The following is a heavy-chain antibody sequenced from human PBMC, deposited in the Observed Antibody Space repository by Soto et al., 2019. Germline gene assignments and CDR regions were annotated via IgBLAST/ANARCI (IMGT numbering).Heavy chain of an antibody. CDR1: GGSFSGYY. J-gene: IGHJ5*02. D-gene: IGHD2-15*01. CDR2: INHSGST. Sequence: LSLTCAVYGGSFSGYYWSWIRQPPGKGLEWIGEINHSGSTNYNPSLKSRVTISVDTSKNQFSLKLSSVTAADTAVYYCAREVMVVAATPKANWFDPWGQGTLVTVSS. V-gene: IGHV4-34*01. CDR3: AREVMVVAATPKANWFDP.